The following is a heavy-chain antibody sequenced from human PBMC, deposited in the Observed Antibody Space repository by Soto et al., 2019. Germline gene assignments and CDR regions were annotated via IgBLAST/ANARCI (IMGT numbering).Heavy chain of an antibody. J-gene: IGHJ4*02. CDR2: TSYDGSNK. CDR1: GFTFSSFA. Sequence: GGSLRLSCAGSGFTFSSFAMSWVRQAPGKGLEWVAATSYDGSNKYYADSVKGRFIISRDNSKNTLDLLLNTLRAEDTAVYYCAGVYYGGNSVNNYWGQGTPVTVSS. D-gene: IGHD2-8*01. V-gene: IGHV3-30-3*01. CDR3: AGVYYGGNSVNNY.